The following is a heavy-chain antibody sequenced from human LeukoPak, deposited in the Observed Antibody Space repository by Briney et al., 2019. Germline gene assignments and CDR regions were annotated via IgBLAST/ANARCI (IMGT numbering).Heavy chain of an antibody. D-gene: IGHD2-2*01. CDR3: ARYCSSTSCGNWFDP. Sequence: SETLSLTCTVSGGSISSYYWSWIRQPPGKGLEWIGYIYYSGSTNYNPSLKSRVTISVDTSKNQFSLKVTSVTAADTAVYYCARYCSSTSCGNWFDPWGQGTLVTVSS. J-gene: IGHJ5*02. V-gene: IGHV4-59*08. CDR2: IYYSGST. CDR1: GGSISSYY.